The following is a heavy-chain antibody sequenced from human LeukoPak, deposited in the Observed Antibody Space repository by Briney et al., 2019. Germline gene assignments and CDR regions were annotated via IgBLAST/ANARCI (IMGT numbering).Heavy chain of an antibody. D-gene: IGHD2/OR15-2a*01. V-gene: IGHV1-24*01. CDR3: TGGTFYRLLDY. Sequence: GASVKVSYKVSGYSLTELSMHWVRQAPGKGLEWMGGFDPGNGETIFTKNFQGRVTMTGDTSTDTAYMELSSLRSEDTAVYYCTGGTFYRLLDYWGQGTLVTVSS. CDR2: FDPGNGET. CDR1: GYSLTELS. J-gene: IGHJ4*02.